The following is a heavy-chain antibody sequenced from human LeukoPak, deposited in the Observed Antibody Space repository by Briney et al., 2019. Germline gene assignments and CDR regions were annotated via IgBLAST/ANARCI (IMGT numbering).Heavy chain of an antibody. CDR1: GFTFSSYA. Sequence: GGSLRLSCAASGFTFSSYAINWVRQAPGKGLEWVSVINDSGGSTFYADSVKGRFTISRDLARNTLLLQMHSLRADDTAVHYCARTNPVYGDYDYWGQGTLVTVSS. CDR2: INDSGGST. CDR3: ARTNPVYGDYDY. V-gene: IGHV3-23*01. J-gene: IGHJ4*02. D-gene: IGHD4-17*01.